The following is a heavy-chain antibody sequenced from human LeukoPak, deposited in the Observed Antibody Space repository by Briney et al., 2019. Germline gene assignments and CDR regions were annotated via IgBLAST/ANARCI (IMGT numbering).Heavy chain of an antibody. V-gene: IGHV4-31*03. CDR3: ARAPYGDYPAG. Sequence: SETLSLNGTVSGGSSSSGGYYWRWLRQHPGRGLEWIGYIYYSGSTYYNPTLKSRVTISVDTSKNQFSLKLSSVTAADTAVYYCARAPYGDYPAGWGQGTLVTVSS. D-gene: IGHD4-17*01. CDR1: GGSSSSGGYY. CDR2: IYYSGST. J-gene: IGHJ4*02.